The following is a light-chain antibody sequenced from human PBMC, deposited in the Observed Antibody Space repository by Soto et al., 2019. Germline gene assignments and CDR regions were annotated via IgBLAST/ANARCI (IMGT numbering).Light chain of an antibody. Sequence: EIVLTQSPATLSLSPGERATLSCRASHSISNYLAWYQQKPGQAPRLLIYGASNRATGIPARFGGSGSGTDFPLTISSLEPEDFAVYYCQQRSTWPTFGPGTKVDVK. V-gene: IGKV3-11*01. CDR1: HSISNY. CDR2: GAS. J-gene: IGKJ3*01. CDR3: QQRSTWPT.